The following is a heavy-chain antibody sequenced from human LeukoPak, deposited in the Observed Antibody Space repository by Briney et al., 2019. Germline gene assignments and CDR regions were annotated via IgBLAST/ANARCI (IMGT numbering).Heavy chain of an antibody. CDR2: ISGSGGST. CDR1: GFTFSSYS. Sequence: GGSLRLSCAASGFTFSSYSMNWVRQAPGKGLEWVSAISGSGGSTYYADSVKGRFTISRDNSKNTLYLQMNSLRAEDTAVYYCAKGSHYYDSSGYYYPFWYWGQGTLVTVSS. V-gene: IGHV3-23*01. CDR3: AKGSHYYDSSGYYYPFWY. D-gene: IGHD3-22*01. J-gene: IGHJ4*02.